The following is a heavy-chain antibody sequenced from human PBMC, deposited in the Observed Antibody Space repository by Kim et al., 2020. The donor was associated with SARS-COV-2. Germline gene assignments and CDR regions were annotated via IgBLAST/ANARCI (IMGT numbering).Heavy chain of an antibody. Sequence: SETLSLTCTVSGGSISSYYWGWIRQPPGKGLEWIGYIYNSGSTNYNPSLKSRVTTSVDTSKNQFSLKLSSVTAADTAVYYCARHGRPSSSWSHDAFDIWGQGTMVTVSS. CDR2: IYNSGST. D-gene: IGHD6-13*01. J-gene: IGHJ3*02. CDR3: ARHGRPSSSWSHDAFDI. V-gene: IGHV4-59*08. CDR1: GGSISSYY.